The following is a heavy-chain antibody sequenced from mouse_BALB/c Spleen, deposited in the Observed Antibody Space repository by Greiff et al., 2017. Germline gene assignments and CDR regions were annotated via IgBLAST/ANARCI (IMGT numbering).Heavy chain of an antibody. Sequence: VKLMESGPGLVQPSQSLSITCTVSGFSLTSYGVHWVRQSPGKGLEWLGVIWSGGSTDYNAAFISRLSISKDNSKSQVFFKMNSLQANDTAIYYCARKVYYDYDGNAMDYWGQGTSVTVSS. CDR2: IWSGGST. V-gene: IGHV2-2*02. CDR3: ARKVYYDYDGNAMDY. J-gene: IGHJ4*01. D-gene: IGHD2-4*01. CDR1: GFSLTSYG.